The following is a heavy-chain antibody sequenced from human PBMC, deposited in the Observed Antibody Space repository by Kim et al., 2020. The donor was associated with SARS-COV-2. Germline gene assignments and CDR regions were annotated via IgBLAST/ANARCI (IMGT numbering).Heavy chain of an antibody. V-gene: IGHV3-64D*09. CDR2: NNGGST. Sequence: NNGGSTYYADSVKGRFTISRDNSKNTLYLQMSSLRAEDTAVYYCVRGFDPWGQGTLVTVSS. J-gene: IGHJ5*02. CDR3: VRGFDP.